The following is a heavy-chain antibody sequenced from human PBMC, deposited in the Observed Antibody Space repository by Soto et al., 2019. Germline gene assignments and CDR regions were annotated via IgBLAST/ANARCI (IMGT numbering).Heavy chain of an antibody. Sequence: GASVKVSCKASGYTFTSYAIHWVRQAPGQRLECMGWVNSGNGDTKYSQKFQGRVTIIRDTSASTAYMELSSLRSEDTAVYYCARDLPGYCTSTSCFYGMDVWGQGTTVTVSS. CDR3: ARDLPGYCTSTSCFYGMDV. CDR2: VNSGNGDT. V-gene: IGHV1-3*01. CDR1: GYTFTSYA. J-gene: IGHJ6*02. D-gene: IGHD2-2*01.